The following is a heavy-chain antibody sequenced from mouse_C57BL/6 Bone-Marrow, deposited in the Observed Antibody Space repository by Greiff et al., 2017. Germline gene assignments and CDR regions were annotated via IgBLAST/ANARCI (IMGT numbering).Heavy chain of an antibody. CDR1: GYTFTDYD. D-gene: IGHD2-3*01. CDR3: TREGGYYAGY. CDR2: IDPETGGT. V-gene: IGHV1-15*01. Sequence: QVQLQQSGAELVRPGASVTLSCTASGYTFTDYDMHWVKQTPVHGLEWIGAIDPETGGTAYNQTFKGKGILTADKSSSTAYMELRSLTSEDSAVYYCTREGGYYAGYWGQGTTLTVSS. J-gene: IGHJ2*01.